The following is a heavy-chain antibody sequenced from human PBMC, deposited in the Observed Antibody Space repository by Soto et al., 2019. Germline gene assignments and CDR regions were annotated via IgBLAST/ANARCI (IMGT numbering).Heavy chain of an antibody. J-gene: IGHJ6*02. CDR3: ARQGALAAAGTKYYGIDV. V-gene: IGHV3-33*01. CDR1: GFTFSSYG. D-gene: IGHD6-13*01. CDR2: IWYDGSNK. Sequence: QVQLVGSGGGVVQPGRSLRLSCAASGFTFSSYGMHWVRQAPGKGLEWVAVIWYDGSNKYYADSVKGRFTISRDNSKNTLYLLVNSMRAEDTAVYYCARQGALAAAGTKYYGIDVWGQGTTVNV.